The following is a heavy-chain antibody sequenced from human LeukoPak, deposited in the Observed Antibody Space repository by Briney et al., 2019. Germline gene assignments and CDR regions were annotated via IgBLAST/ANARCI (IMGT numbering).Heavy chain of an antibody. CDR1: GFTFSSYA. CDR3: ARDLGSTWYGGFDY. CDR2: ISYDGSNK. Sequence: GGSLRLSCAASGFTFSSYAMHWVRQAPGKGLEWVAVISYDGSNKYYADSVKGRFTISRDNAKNTLYLQMNSLRAEDTAVYYCARDLGSTWYGGFDYWGQGTLVTVSS. D-gene: IGHD6-13*01. V-gene: IGHV3-30-3*01. J-gene: IGHJ4*02.